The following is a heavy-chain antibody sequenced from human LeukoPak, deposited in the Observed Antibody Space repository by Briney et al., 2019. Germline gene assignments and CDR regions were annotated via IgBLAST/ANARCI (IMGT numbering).Heavy chain of an antibody. CDR2: ISSSSSNI. D-gene: IGHD3-10*01. Sequence: GGPLKLSCAASGFTFSSYSMNWVRQAPGKGLEWVSYISSSSSNIYYADSVKGRFALSRDNAKNSLYLQMNSLRAEDTAVYYCAKDRRAGSYDYWGQGTLVTVSS. CDR1: GFTFSSYS. J-gene: IGHJ4*02. CDR3: AKDRRAGSYDY. V-gene: IGHV3-48*01.